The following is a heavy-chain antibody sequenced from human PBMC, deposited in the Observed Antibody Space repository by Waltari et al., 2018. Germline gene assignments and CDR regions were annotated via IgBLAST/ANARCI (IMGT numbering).Heavy chain of an antibody. CDR3: AGVDTALDDKGDSFEI. D-gene: IGHD5-18*01. J-gene: IGHJ3*02. Sequence: QLQLQESGPGLVKPSETLSLSCTVSCASIPNSSSCWAWIRQPPGKGLEWIGNIYNSGDTYYTRSLKSRVTISVDTSKNQLSMRLASATAADTAVYFCAGVDTALDDKGDSFEIWGQGTMVTVSS. CDR2: IYNSGDT. CDR1: CASIPNSSSC. V-gene: IGHV4-39*01.